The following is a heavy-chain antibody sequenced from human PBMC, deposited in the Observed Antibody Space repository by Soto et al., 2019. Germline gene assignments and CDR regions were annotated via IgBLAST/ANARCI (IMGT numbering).Heavy chain of an antibody. J-gene: IGHJ4*02. CDR3: ARVVTMVRGDFDFDY. V-gene: IGHV4-31*03. Sequence: QVQLQESGPGLVKPSQTLSLTCTVSGGSISSGGYYWSWIRQHPGKGLEWIGYIDYSGSTYYNPSLKSRVTISVDTSKTQFSLKLSSVTAADTVVYYCARVVTMVRGDFDFDYWGQGTLVTVSS. CDR2: IDYSGST. D-gene: IGHD3-10*01. CDR1: GGSISSGGYY.